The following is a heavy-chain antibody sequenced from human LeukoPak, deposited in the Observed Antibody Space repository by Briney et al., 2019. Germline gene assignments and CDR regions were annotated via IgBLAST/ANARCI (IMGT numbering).Heavy chain of an antibody. D-gene: IGHD2-2*03. CDR3: ARMDMGPTPGGPSAANWFDP. CDR1: GYTFISYE. CDR2: MDPKSGKT. J-gene: IGHJ5*02. V-gene: IGHV1-8*01. Sequence: GASVKVSCKASGYTFISYEINWVRQAPGQGLEWMGWMDPKSGKTGYAQKFQGRATMTWNTFISTAYLELRSLESDDTAVYYCARMDMGPTPGGPSAANWFDPWGQGTLVTVSS.